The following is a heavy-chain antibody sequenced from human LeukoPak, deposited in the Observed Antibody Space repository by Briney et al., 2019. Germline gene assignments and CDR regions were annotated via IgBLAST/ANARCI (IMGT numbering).Heavy chain of an antibody. Sequence: ASVKVSCKASGYTFTGYYMHWVRQAPGQGLEWMGWTNPNSGGTNYAQKFQGRVTMTRDTSISTAYMELSRLRSDDTAVYYCARGPLPHYDILTGYYPMVYWGQGTLVTVSS. D-gene: IGHD3-9*01. CDR3: ARGPLPHYDILTGYYPMVY. J-gene: IGHJ4*02. V-gene: IGHV1-2*02. CDR2: TNPNSGGT. CDR1: GYTFTGYY.